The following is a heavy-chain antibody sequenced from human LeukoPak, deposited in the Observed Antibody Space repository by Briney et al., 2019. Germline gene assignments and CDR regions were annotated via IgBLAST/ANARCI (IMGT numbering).Heavy chain of an antibody. CDR2: IYYSGST. J-gene: IGHJ5*02. CDR1: GGSISSGDYY. D-gene: IGHD6-6*01. CDR3: ARVGGIAARRSTFDP. Sequence: PSETLSLTCTVSGGSISSGDYYWSWIRQPPGKGLEWIGYIYYSGSTYYNPSLKSRVTISVDTSKNQFSLKLSSVTAADTAVYYCARVGGIAARRSTFDPWGQGTPVTVSS. V-gene: IGHV4-30-4*08.